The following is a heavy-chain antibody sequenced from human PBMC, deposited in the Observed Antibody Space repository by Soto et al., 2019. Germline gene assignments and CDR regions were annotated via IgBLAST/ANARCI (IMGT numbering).Heavy chain of an antibody. CDR3: ARDTYYGDYAGYYYYYMDV. D-gene: IGHD4-17*01. J-gene: IGHJ6*03. CDR1: GFTFSSYS. Sequence: EVQLVESGGGLVQPGGSLRLSCAASGFTFSSYSMNWVRQAPGKGLEWVSYISSSSSTIYYADSVKGRFTISRDNAKNSLYLQMNSRRAEDTAVYYCARDTYYGDYAGYYYYYMDVWGKGTTVTVSS. V-gene: IGHV3-48*01. CDR2: ISSSSSTI.